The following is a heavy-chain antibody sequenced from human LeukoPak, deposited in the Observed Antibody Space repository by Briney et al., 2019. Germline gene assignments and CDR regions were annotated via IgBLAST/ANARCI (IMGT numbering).Heavy chain of an antibody. CDR2: IGVRGTHT. V-gene: IGHV3-23*01. CDR3: AKVNWNYPGY. CDR1: GFSLSNYY. Sequence: GGSLRLSCAASGFSLSNYYMYWVRQAPGKVLEWVSGIGVRGTHTHYAESVKGRFTVSTDSSKNTLFLQMNSLKAEDSAIYYCAKVNWNYPGYWGQGTLVTVSS. D-gene: IGHD1-7*01. J-gene: IGHJ4*02.